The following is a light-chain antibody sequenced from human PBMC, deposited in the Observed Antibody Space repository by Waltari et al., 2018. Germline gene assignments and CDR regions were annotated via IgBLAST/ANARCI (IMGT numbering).Light chain of an antibody. Sequence: QSVLTQPPSVSEAPRQRGTISCSGSSSNIGNNAVHWYQQLPGKAPKLLIYYDDLLPSGVSDRFSGSKSGTSASLAISGLQSDDEADYYCAAWDDSLNGVVFGGGTKLTAL. CDR1: SSNIGNNA. V-gene: IGLV1-36*01. CDR3: AAWDDSLNGVV. J-gene: IGLJ2*01. CDR2: YDD.